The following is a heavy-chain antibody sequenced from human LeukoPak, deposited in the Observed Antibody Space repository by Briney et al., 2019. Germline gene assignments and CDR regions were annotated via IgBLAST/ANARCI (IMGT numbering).Heavy chain of an antibody. CDR2: IYHSGST. CDR3: ARHLRGGDSSPIDY. V-gene: IGHV4-34*01. J-gene: IGHJ4*02. D-gene: IGHD3-22*01. Sequence: SETLSLTCAVYGGSFSGYYWSWIRQPPGKGLEWIGSIYHSGSTYYNPSLKSRVTISVGTSKNQFSLKLSSVTAADTAVYYCARHLRGGDSSPIDYWGQGTLVTVSS. CDR1: GGSFSGYY.